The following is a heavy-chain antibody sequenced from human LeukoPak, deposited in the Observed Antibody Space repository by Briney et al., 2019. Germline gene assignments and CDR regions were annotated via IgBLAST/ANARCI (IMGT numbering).Heavy chain of an antibody. V-gene: IGHV1-8*01. J-gene: IGHJ4*02. CDR3: ARGRPSYYYDSSDY. Sequence: ASVKVSCKASGYTFTSYDINWVRQATGQGLEWIGWMNSNSGNTGYAQKFQGRVTMTRNTSISTAYMELSSLRSEDTAVYYCARGRPSYYYDSSDYWGQGTLVTVSS. CDR2: MNSNSGNT. CDR1: GYTFTSYD. D-gene: IGHD3-22*01.